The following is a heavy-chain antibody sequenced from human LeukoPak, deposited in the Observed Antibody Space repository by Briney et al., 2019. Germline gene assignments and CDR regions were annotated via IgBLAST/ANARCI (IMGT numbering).Heavy chain of an antibody. CDR1: GYTFTSYG. CDR2: ISAYNGNT. V-gene: IGHV1-18*01. Sequence: ASVKVSCKTSGYTFTSYGISWVRQAPEQGLEWMGWISAYNGNTNYAQKLQGRVTMTTDTSTSTAYMELRSLRSDDTAVYYCARGEDYGDYVGAFDIWGQGTMVTVSS. J-gene: IGHJ3*02. D-gene: IGHD4-17*01. CDR3: ARGEDYGDYVGAFDI.